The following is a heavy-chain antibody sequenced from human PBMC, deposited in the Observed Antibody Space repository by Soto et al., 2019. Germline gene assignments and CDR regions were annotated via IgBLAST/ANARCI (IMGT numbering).Heavy chain of an antibody. CDR3: ARDTRGAN. CDR2: INSGGRNI. CDR1: GFTFTDHY. Sequence: QVQLVESGGGLVKPGGSLRLSCTASGFTFTDHYMTWIRQAPGKGLEWVSYINSGGRNIYYADSVRGRFTISRGNAKNSVYLQMSSLRAEDTAIYYCARDTRGANWGQGTLVIVSS. D-gene: IGHD3-10*01. J-gene: IGHJ4*02. V-gene: IGHV3-11*01.